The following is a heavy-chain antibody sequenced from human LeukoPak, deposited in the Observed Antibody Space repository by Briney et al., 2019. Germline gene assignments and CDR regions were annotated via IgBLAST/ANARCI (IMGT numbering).Heavy chain of an antibody. V-gene: IGHV3-23*01. CDR3: AKDSSHDYGVIDASDV. J-gene: IGHJ3*01. CDR1: GFTFSSYA. CDR2: IGGSCVYT. D-gene: IGHD4-17*01. Sequence: LPGGALRLSCAASGFTFSSYAMSWVRQAAGKGLEWDSAIGGSCVYTHYADSVKGRFTISRDNSKNTLYLQMNSLTAEDAAVYYCAKDSSHDYGVIDASDVWGQGTMVTVSS.